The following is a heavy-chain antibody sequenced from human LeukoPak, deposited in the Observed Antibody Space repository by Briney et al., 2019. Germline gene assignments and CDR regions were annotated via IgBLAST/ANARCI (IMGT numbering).Heavy chain of an antibody. CDR3: ARGLSVLNWNDLSRISGY. Sequence: ASVKVSCKASGYTFTSYAMNWVRQAPGQGLEWMGRINTNTGNPTYAQGFTGRFVFSLDTSVSTAYLQISSLKAEDTAVYYCARGLSVLNWNDLSRISGYWGQGTLVTVSS. J-gene: IGHJ4*02. V-gene: IGHV7-4-1*02. CDR1: GYTFTSYA. D-gene: IGHD1-1*01. CDR2: INTNTGNP.